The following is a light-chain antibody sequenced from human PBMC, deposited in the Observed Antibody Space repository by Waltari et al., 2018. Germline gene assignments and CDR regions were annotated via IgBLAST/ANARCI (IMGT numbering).Light chain of an antibody. Sequence: QSALTQPASVSGSPGQSITISCTGTSSDLDDYKYVSWYQQHSGKAPKLMIFDVSNWPSGVSYRFSGSKSGNTAFLTISGLQAEDEADYYCSAYTSSSTVIFGGGTKLTVL. CDR3: SAYTSSSTVI. CDR1: SSDLDDYKY. J-gene: IGLJ2*01. V-gene: IGLV2-14*03. CDR2: DVS.